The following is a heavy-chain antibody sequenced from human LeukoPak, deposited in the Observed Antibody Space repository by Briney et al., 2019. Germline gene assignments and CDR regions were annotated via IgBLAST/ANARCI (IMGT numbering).Heavy chain of an antibody. CDR1: GGTFSSYA. J-gene: IGHJ6*02. CDR3: GSSNYGMDV. Sequence: SCKASGGTFSSYAISWFRQAPGKGLEWVGFIRSKAYGGTTEYAASVKGRFTISRDDSKSIAYLQMNSLKTEDTAVYYCGSSNYGMDVWGQGTTVTVSS. CDR2: IRSKAYGGTT. V-gene: IGHV3-49*03.